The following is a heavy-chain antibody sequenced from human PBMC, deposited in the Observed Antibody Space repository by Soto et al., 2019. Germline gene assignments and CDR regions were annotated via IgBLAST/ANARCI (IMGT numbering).Heavy chain of an antibody. CDR1: GFSFTDYS. V-gene: IGHV3-21*01. D-gene: IGHD2-2*01. CDR3: ARDGAYCSGTGCRDYYHYMDV. J-gene: IGHJ6*03. CDR2: ISGSSSYI. Sequence: EVQLVESGGGLVKPGGSLRLSCAASGFSFTDYSMNWVRQAPGKGLEWVSYISGSSSYIYYADSLKGRFTVSRDNAERSLFLQMNSLGAEDTAVYYCARDGAYCSGTGCRDYYHYMDVWGKGTTVTVSS.